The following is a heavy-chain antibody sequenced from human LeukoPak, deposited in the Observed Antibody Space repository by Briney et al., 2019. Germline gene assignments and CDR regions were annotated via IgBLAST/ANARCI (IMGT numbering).Heavy chain of an antibody. D-gene: IGHD3-9*01. Sequence: GGSLRLSCAASGFTFSNYWMSWVRQAPGKGLEWVANINQDGSETYYADSVKGRFTISRDNAKNSLYLQMNSLRVEDTAVYYCARGSQTYYDILTGYYPTSSYFDYWGQGTLVTVSS. CDR3: ARGSQTYYDILTGYYPTSSYFDY. J-gene: IGHJ4*02. CDR2: INQDGSET. V-gene: IGHV3-7*01. CDR1: GFTFSNYW.